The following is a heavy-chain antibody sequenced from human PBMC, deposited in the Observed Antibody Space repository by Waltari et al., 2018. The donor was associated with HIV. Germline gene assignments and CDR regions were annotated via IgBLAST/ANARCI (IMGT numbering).Heavy chain of an antibody. J-gene: IGHJ5*02. Sequence: EVQLLESGGGLVQPGGSLRLSCAASGFTFSSYWMHWVRQGPGTGVVWITSINGGRSNTGYADSVKGRFTISRDNATNTLYLQMNRLGAEDTAVYYCARWATRFDPWGQGTLVTVSS. CDR3: ARWATRFDP. CDR1: GFTFSSYW. V-gene: IGHV3-74*01. CDR2: INGGRSNT.